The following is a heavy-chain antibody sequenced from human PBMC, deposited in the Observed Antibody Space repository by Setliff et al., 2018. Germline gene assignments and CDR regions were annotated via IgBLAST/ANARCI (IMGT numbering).Heavy chain of an antibody. CDR3: ARDYYDSSGHPPYYYYGMDV. V-gene: IGHV4-34*01. CDR2: INHSGSS. J-gene: IGHJ6*02. CDR1: GGSFSGYY. Sequence: SETLSLTCAVYGGSFSGYYWSWIRQPPGKGLEWIGEINHSGSSNYNPSLKSRVTISLDTSKNQFSLKLSSVTAADTAVYYCARDYYDSSGHPPYYYYGMDVWGQGTLVTVSS. D-gene: IGHD3-22*01.